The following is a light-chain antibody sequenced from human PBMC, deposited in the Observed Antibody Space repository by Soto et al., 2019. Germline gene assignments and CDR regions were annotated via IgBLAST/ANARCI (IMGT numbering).Light chain of an antibody. CDR2: EGF. V-gene: IGLV2-23*03. J-gene: IGLJ1*01. CDR3: CSYAGSSTFV. Sequence: QSALTQPAFVSGSPGKSITISCAGSSSDVGSYNLVSWYQQHPGNAPKLIIYEGFKRPSGISNRFSASKSGSTASLTISGLQAEDEADYYCCSYAGSSTFVFGTGT. CDR1: SSDVGSYNL.